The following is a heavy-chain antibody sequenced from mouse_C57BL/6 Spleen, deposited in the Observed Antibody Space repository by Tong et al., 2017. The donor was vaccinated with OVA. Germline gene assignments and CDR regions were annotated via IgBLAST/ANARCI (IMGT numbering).Heavy chain of an antibody. CDR2: IYPGDGDT. Sequence: VQLQESGPELVKPGASVKISCKASGYAFSSSWMNWVKQRPGKGLEWIGRIYPGDGDTNYNGKFKGKATMTADKSSSTAYMQLSSLTSEDSAVYFCARSNDYWGQGTTLTVSS. CDR1: GYAFSSSW. V-gene: IGHV1-82*01. J-gene: IGHJ2*01. CDR3: ARSNDY.